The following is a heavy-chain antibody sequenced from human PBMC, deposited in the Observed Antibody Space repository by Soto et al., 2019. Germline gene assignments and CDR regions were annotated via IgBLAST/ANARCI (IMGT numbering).Heavy chain of an antibody. CDR1: GYTFTSYG. CDR2: ISAYNGNT. CDR3: ARDYHYDILTGYLYSFDY. J-gene: IGHJ4*02. V-gene: IGHV1-18*01. Sequence: GASVKVSCKVSGYTFTSYGLTWVRQAPGQGLEWMGWISAYNGNTKYAQRFQGRVTMTTDTSTSTAYMELRSLRSDDTAVYYCARDYHYDILTGYLYSFDYWGQGTLVTVSS. D-gene: IGHD3-9*01.